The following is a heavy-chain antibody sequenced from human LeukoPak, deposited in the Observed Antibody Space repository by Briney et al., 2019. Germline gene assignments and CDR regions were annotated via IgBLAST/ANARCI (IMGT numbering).Heavy chain of an antibody. J-gene: IGHJ4*02. D-gene: IGHD3-16*02. CDR2: IYHSGST. CDR3: ARDLSLDY. CDR1: GGSISSYY. V-gene: IGHV4-38-2*02. Sequence: SETLSLTCTVSGGSISSYYWGWIRQPPGKGLEWIGSIYHSGSTYYNPSLKSRVTISVDTSKNQFSLKLSSVTAADTAVYYCARDLSLDYWGQGTLVTISS.